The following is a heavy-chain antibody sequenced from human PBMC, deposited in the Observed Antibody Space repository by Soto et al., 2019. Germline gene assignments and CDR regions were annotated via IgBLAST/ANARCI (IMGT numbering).Heavy chain of an antibody. J-gene: IGHJ6*03. CDR1: GFTFSSYS. V-gene: IGHV3-21*01. CDR3: ARDREYSPLIYYYYYMDV. D-gene: IGHD6-6*01. Sequence: EVQLVESGGGLVKPGGSLRLSCAASGFTFSSYSMNWVRQAPGKGLEWVSSISSSSSYIYYADSVKGRFTISRDNAKNSLYLQRNSLRAEDTAVYYCARDREYSPLIYYYYYMDVWGKGTTVTVSS. CDR2: ISSSSSYI.